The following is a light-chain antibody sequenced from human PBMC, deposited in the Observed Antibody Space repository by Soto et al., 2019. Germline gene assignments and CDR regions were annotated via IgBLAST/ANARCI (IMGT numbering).Light chain of an antibody. V-gene: IGLV1-44*01. Sequence: QSXXTQPPSASGTPGQRVTISCSGSSSNIGSNTVNWYQQLPGTAPKLLIYSNNQRPSGVPDRFSGSKSGTSASLAISGLQSEDETDYYCAAWDDSXSGLVFGGGTKVNVL. CDR2: SNN. CDR1: SSNIGSNT. J-gene: IGLJ3*02. CDR3: AAWDDSXSGLV.